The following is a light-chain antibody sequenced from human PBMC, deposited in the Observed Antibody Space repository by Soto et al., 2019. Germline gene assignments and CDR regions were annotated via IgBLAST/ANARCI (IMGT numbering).Light chain of an antibody. CDR1: SSDVGGYNY. Sequence: QSALTQPRSVSGSPGPSLTISCTGTSSDVGGYNYVSWYPQYPGQVPKLMIYDVTKRPSGVPDRFSGSKSGNTASLTISGLQAEDEADYYCCSHAGTYTYVFGTGTKLTVL. CDR2: DVT. V-gene: IGLV2-11*01. CDR3: CSHAGTYTYV. J-gene: IGLJ6*01.